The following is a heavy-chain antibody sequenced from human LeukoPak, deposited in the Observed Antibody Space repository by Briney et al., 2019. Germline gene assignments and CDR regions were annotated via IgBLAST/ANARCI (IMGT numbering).Heavy chain of an antibody. CDR2: ISGSGGST. CDR1: GFTFSSHA. V-gene: IGHV3-23*01. J-gene: IGHJ4*02. D-gene: IGHD3-10*01. Sequence: GGSLRLSCAASGFTFSSHAMSWVRQAPGKGLEWVSAISGSGGSTYYADSVKGRFTISRDNSKNTLYLQMNSLRAEDTAVYYCAKDPYYYGSGSYPDYWGQGTLVTVSS. CDR3: AKDPYYYGSGSYPDY.